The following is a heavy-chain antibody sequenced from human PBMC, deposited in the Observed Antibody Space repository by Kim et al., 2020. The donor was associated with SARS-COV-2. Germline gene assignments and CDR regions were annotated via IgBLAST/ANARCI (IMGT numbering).Heavy chain of an antibody. V-gene: IGHV3-48*02. CDR3: ASSIAAAGVFDY. D-gene: IGHD6-13*01. J-gene: IGHJ4*02. Sequence: IFYADSVKGRFTISRDEANNSLYLQMNSLRDEDAAVYYCASSIAAAGVFDYWGQGALVTVSS. CDR2: I.